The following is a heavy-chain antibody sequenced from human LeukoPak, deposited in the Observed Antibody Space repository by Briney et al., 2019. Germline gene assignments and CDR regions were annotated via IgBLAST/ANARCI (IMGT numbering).Heavy chain of an antibody. Sequence: GRSLRLSCAASGFTFDDYAMHWVRQAPGEGLEWVSGISWSSGSIGYADSVKGRFTISRDHAKNSLYLQMNSLRAEDTALYYCAKDRRDYYGSGSYPQGYFDYWGQGTLVTVSS. CDR3: AKDRRDYYGSGSYPQGYFDY. J-gene: IGHJ4*02. CDR1: GFTFDDYA. CDR2: ISWSSGSI. D-gene: IGHD3-10*01. V-gene: IGHV3-9*01.